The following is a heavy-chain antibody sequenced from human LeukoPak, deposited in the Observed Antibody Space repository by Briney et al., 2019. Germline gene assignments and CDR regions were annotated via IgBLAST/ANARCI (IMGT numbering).Heavy chain of an antibody. J-gene: IGHJ4*02. CDR3: ARDHSYDSSVAY. Sequence: SETLSLTCTVSGASISSSSYYWGWIGQPPGEGLEYIGGIYYSGITYYSPSLKSRVTISLDTSKNQFSLKMTSVTAADTAVYYCARDHSYDSSVAYWGQGTLVTVSS. CDR2: IYYSGIT. V-gene: IGHV4-39*07. D-gene: IGHD3-22*01. CDR1: GASISSSSYY.